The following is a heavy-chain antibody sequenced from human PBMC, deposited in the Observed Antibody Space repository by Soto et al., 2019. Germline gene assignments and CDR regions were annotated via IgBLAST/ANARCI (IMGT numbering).Heavy chain of an antibody. D-gene: IGHD3-22*01. CDR1: NSPISDFY. V-gene: IGHV4-59*08. CDR2: IYYTGTT. J-gene: IGHJ4*01. Sequence: LSLTCNVSNSPISDFYWSWFRQPPGQGLEWVGYIYYTGTTTYNPSLRSRVDISIDASKSQFSLDLRSVTAADTAVYYCARLGGYYQAFDSWGHGALVTVSS. CDR3: ARLGGYYQAFDS.